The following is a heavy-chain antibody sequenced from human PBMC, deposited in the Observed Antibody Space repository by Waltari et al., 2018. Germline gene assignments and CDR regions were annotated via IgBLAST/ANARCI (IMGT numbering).Heavy chain of an antibody. J-gene: IGHJ4*02. V-gene: IGHV4-39*01. D-gene: IGHD2-15*01. CDR1: GDSLSNSNYF. Sequence: QLQLQESGPGLVKPSETLSLTCIVSGDSLSNSNYFWGWIRQPRGKGLEWIGRIYSATNTYYNPSLKSRVAISVETPKNQFSLKWNSVSAADAAVYYCASRSRGSWNYFDYWGQGTLITVSS. CDR3: ASRSRGSWNYFDY. CDR2: IYSATNT.